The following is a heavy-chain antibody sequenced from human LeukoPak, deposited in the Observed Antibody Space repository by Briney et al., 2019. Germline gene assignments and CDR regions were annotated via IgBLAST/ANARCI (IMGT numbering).Heavy chain of an antibody. CDR2: IYYSGST. CDR3: ALLSRGDGYNQ. V-gene: IGHV4-59*01. Sequence: PSETLSLTCTVSGGSISSYYWSWIRQPPGKGLEWIGYIYYSGSTNYNPSLKSRVTISVDTSKNQFSLKLSSVTAADTAVYYCALLSRGDGYNQWGQGTLVTVSS. J-gene: IGHJ4*02. D-gene: IGHD5-24*01. CDR1: GGSISSYY.